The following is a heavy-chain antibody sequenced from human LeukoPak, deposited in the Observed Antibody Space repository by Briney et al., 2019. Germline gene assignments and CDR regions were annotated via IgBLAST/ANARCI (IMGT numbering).Heavy chain of an antibody. Sequence: GGSLRLSCAASGFTFDNYAIHWVRQAPGKGLEWVSLISGDGGSTYYADSMKGRFTISRDNSKNSLYLQMNSLKTEDTALYYCARDSQEFFQHWGQGTLVTVSS. J-gene: IGHJ1*01. CDR1: GFTFDNYA. V-gene: IGHV3-43*02. CDR2: ISGDGGST. CDR3: ARDSQEFFQH.